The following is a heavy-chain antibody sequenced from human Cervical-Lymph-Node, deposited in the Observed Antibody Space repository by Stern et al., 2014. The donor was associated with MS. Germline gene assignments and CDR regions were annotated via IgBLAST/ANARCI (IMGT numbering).Heavy chain of an antibody. CDR1: GYTFTRNY. D-gene: IGHD6-6*01. J-gene: IGHJ6*02. CDR3: ARRGSSGFAYGFDV. CDR2: VNPSGGGT. Sequence: VQLVQSGAEVKKPGASVKVSCKASGYTFTRNYVHWVRQAPGQGLEWMGTVNPSGGGTSYAQTLQGRVTMTRATSTNTAYMELSSLRFEDTAVYYCARRGSSGFAYGFDVWGQGTTVTVSS. V-gene: IGHV1-46*01.